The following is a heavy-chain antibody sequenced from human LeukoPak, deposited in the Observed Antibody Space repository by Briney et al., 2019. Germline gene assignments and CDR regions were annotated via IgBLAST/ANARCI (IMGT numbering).Heavy chain of an antibody. Sequence: SETLPLTCTVSGDSISSPDYYWSWIRHHPGRGLEWIGYLYYSGSTYYSPSLKSRARISGDMSKNQFSLKLSSVTAADTAVYYCARELDSGYDNWGQGTLVTVSS. V-gene: IGHV4-31*03. CDR1: GDSISSPDYY. J-gene: IGHJ4*02. CDR2: LYYSGST. D-gene: IGHD5-12*01. CDR3: ARELDSGYDN.